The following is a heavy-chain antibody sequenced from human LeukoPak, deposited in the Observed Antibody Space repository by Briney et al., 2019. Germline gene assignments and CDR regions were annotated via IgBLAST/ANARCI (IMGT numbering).Heavy chain of an antibody. V-gene: IGHV4-4*07. CDR1: GYSISSGYY. J-gene: IGHJ3*02. Sequence: SETLSLTCTVSGYSISSGYYWGWIRQPAGKGLEWIGRISTNGRTNYNPSLKSRVTMSVDTSKNQFSLKLSSVTAADTAVYYCARESSYAQRLNAFDIWGQGTMVTVSS. CDR2: ISTNGRT. D-gene: IGHD3-16*01. CDR3: ARESSYAQRLNAFDI.